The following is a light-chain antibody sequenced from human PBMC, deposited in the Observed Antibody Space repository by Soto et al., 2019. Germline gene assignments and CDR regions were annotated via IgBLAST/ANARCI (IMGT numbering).Light chain of an antibody. Sequence: QAVLTQPPPVSGAPGQGVTISCTGSSSNIGAGYDVHWYQQLPGTAPKLLISGNTNRPSGVPDRFSGSKSGTSASLAITGLQADDEADYYCQSYDSRLRVIFGGGTKVTVL. CDR3: QSYDSRLRVI. CDR2: GNT. J-gene: IGLJ1*01. CDR1: SSNIGAGYD. V-gene: IGLV1-40*01.